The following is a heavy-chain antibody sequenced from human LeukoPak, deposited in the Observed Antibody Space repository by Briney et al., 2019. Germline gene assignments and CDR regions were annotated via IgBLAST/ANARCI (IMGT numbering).Heavy chain of an antibody. CDR2: IHYSGST. D-gene: IGHD6-19*01. CDR1: GGSIGSYY. CDR3: ARDGVAGGFNY. Sequence: SETLSLTCTVSGGSIGSYYWNWIRQAPGKGLEWIGYIHYSGSTNHNSSLKSRVTISVDTSKNQYSLKLSSVTAADTAVYYCARDGVAGGFNYWGQGTLVTVSS. J-gene: IGHJ4*02. V-gene: IGHV4-59*01.